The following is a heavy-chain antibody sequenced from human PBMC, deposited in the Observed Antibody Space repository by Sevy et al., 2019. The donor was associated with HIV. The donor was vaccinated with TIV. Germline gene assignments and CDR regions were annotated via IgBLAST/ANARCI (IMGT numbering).Heavy chain of an antibody. D-gene: IGHD2-2*02. J-gene: IGHJ6*03. CDR1: GGSISSYY. CDR3: ARVLRYCSSTSCYNYYYYMDV. Sequence: SETLSLTCTVSGGSISSYYWSWIRQPPGKGLEWIGYIYYSGSTNYNPSLKSRVTISVDTSKNQFSLKLSSVTAADTAVHYCARVLRYCSSTSCYNYYYYMDVWGKGTTVTVSS. V-gene: IGHV4-59*01. CDR2: IYYSGST.